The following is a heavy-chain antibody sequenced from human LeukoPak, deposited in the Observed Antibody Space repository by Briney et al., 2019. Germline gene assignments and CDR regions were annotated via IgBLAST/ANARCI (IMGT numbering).Heavy chain of an antibody. Sequence: SVNVSCKASGYTFTSNSINGVRQAPGQGLEWMGWISTYNGKTHYAQKVQGRVTMTTDTSTSTAYMELRSLRSDDTAVYYCARDRWRDGSSSFDNWGQGTLVTVSS. D-gene: IGHD6-6*01. V-gene: IGHV1-18*01. J-gene: IGHJ4*02. CDR2: ISTYNGKT. CDR1: GYTFTSNS. CDR3: ARDRWRDGSSSFDN.